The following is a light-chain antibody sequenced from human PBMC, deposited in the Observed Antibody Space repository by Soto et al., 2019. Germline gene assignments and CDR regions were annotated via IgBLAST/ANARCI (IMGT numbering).Light chain of an antibody. Sequence: DIVMTQSPLSLPVTPGEPASISCRSSQSLLHSNGYNYLDWYLQKPGQSPQLLIYLGSNRASGVPDRFSGSGSGTDFTLKISRVEAEDVGLYYCMQGTHWPWTFGQGTKVEIK. CDR1: QSLLHSNGYNY. J-gene: IGKJ1*01. CDR2: LGS. V-gene: IGKV2-28*01. CDR3: MQGTHWPWT.